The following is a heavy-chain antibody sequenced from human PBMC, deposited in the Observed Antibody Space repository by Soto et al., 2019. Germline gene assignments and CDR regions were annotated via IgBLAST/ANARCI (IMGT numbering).Heavy chain of an antibody. CDR2: IYYSGNT. Sequence: SETLSLTCTVSGGSTSSDNYWSWIRQPPGKGLEWIGHIYYSGNTDYNPSLKSRLAISIDTSKNQFSLKLSSVTAADTAVYFCAREGGESSDGLYYLDSWGQGSLVTVSS. CDR1: GGSTSSDNY. J-gene: IGHJ4*02. CDR3: AREGGESSDGLYYLDS. V-gene: IGHV4-30-4*01. D-gene: IGHD3-16*01.